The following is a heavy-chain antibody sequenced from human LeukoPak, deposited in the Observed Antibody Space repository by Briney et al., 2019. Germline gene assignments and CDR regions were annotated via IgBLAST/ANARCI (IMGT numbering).Heavy chain of an antibody. Sequence: SETLSLTCAVSSYSIRSDYYWGWIRQPPGKGLEWIGSIYHTGSTYKNPSLKSRVTISVDTSENQFSLNLSSVTAADTAVYYCAREAFGDIVAAHDYWGQGTLVTVSS. CDR1: SYSIRSDYY. D-gene: IGHD5-12*01. CDR3: AREAFGDIVAAHDY. J-gene: IGHJ4*02. CDR2: IYHTGST. V-gene: IGHV4-38-2*02.